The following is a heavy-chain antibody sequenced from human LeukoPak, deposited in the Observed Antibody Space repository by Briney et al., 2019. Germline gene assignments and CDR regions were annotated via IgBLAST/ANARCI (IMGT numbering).Heavy chain of an antibody. D-gene: IGHD5-18*01. V-gene: IGHV3-48*03. CDR1: GFTFSSYE. CDR3: ARDLGYNYGYVGAFDI. CDR2: ISSSGTSI. J-gene: IGHJ3*02. Sequence: PGGSLRLSCAASGFTFSSYEMIWVRQAPGKGLEWVSYISSSGTSIYYADSVKGRFTISRDNAKNSLYLQMNSLRGEDTAVYYCARDLGYNYGYVGAFDIWGQGTLVTVSS.